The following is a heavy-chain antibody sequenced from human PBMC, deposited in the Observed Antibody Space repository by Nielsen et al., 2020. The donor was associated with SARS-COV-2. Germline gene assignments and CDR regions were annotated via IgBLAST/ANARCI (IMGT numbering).Heavy chain of an antibody. V-gene: IGHV1-18*04. Sequence: ASVKVSCKASGYTFTSYGISWVRQAPGQGLEWMGWISAYNGNTNYAQKLQGRVTMTTDTSTSTAYMELRSLRSDDTAVYYCARVTSGWSLDGGEFDYWGQGTLVTVSS. D-gene: IGHD6-19*01. CDR2: ISAYNGNT. CDR1: GYTFTSYG. CDR3: ARVTSGWSLDGGEFDY. J-gene: IGHJ4*02.